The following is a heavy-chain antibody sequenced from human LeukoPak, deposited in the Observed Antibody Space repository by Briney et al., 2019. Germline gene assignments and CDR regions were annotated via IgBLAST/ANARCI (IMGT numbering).Heavy chain of an antibody. CDR1: GGTFSSYA. V-gene: IGHV1-8*02. CDR2: MNPNSGNT. Sequence: ASVKVSCKASGGTFSSYAINWVRQATGQGLEWMGWMNPNSGNTGYAQKFQGRVTMTRNTSISTAYMELSSLRSEDTAVYYCARDGEYSGSYYDYWGQGTLVTVSS. CDR3: ARDGEYSGSYYDY. D-gene: IGHD1-26*01. J-gene: IGHJ4*02.